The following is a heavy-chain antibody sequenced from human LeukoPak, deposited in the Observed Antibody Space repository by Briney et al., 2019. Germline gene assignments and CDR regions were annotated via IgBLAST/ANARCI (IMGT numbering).Heavy chain of an antibody. J-gene: IGHJ4*02. D-gene: IGHD6-13*01. CDR2: IYYSGST. CDR3: ARLGIAAAPEGSFDY. V-gene: IGHV4-39*01. CDR1: GGSISSSSYY. Sequence: SETLSLTCTVSGGSISSSSYYWGWIRQPPGKGLEWIGSIYYSGSTYYNPPLKSRVTISVDTSKNQFSLKLSSVTAADTAVYYCARLGIAAAPEGSFDYWGQGTLVTVSS.